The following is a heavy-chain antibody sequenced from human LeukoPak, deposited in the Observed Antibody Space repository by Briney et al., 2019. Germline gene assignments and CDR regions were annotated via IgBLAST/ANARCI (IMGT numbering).Heavy chain of an antibody. CDR2: ISSDGSTT. V-gene: IGHV3-74*01. Sequence: GGSLRLSCAASGFTVSSNYMSWVRQAPGKGPVWVSGISSDGSTTRYADSVKGRFTISRDNAKNTLYLQMNSLRAEDTAVYYCARGGSPPEALGDTFDIWGQGTMVTVSS. CDR3: ARGGSPPEALGDTFDI. J-gene: IGHJ3*02. D-gene: IGHD1-26*01. CDR1: GFTVSSNY.